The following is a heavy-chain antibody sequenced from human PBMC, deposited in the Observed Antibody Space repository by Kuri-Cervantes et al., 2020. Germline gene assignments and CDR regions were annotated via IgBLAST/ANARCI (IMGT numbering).Heavy chain of an antibody. J-gene: IGHJ5*02. CDR1: GYTFTSYA. CDR2: IIPIFGTA. CDR3: AGEGDYYDSSGPSRGWFDP. D-gene: IGHD3-22*01. V-gene: IGHV1-69*13. Sequence: SVKVSCKASGYTFTSYAISWVRQAPGQGLEWMGGIIPIFGTANYAQKFQGRVTITADESTSTAYMELSSLRSEDKAVYYCAGEGDYYDSSGPSRGWFDPWGQGTLVTVSS.